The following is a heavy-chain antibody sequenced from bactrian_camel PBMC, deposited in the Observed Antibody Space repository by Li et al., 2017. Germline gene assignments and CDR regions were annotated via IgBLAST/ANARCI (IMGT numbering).Heavy chain of an antibody. CDR1: GVHHGARC. J-gene: IGHJ4*01. CDR3: AARRVLCDFPQVNPRFYHY. CDR2: IAVDGNT. V-gene: IGHV3S53*01. Sequence: HVQLVESGGGSVETGGSLTLSCATSGVHHGARCMGWFRQVPGKQREGVAGIAVDGNTKYAESVKGRFVITADNAKNISYLQMNNLKPEDTATYLCAARRVLCDFPQVNPRFYHYWGQGTQVTVS. D-gene: IGHD4*01.